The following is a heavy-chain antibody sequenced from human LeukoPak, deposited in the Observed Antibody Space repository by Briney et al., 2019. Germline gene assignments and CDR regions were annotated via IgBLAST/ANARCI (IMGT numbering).Heavy chain of an antibody. Sequence: GESLKISCKGSGYSFPTYWIGWVRQMPGKGLEWMGIIYPGDSDTRYSPSFQGQITISVDKSISTAYLQWSSLKASDTAMYYCARPESYGDPFDSWGQGTLVTVSS. CDR3: ARPESYGDPFDS. V-gene: IGHV5-51*01. D-gene: IGHD4-17*01. CDR2: IYPGDSDT. J-gene: IGHJ4*02. CDR1: GYSFPTYW.